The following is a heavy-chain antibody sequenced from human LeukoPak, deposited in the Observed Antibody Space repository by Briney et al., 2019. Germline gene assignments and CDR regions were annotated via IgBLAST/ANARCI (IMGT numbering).Heavy chain of an antibody. Sequence: SETLSLTCTVSGGSISSYYWSWIRQPPGKGLEWIGEINHSGSTNYNPSLKSRVTISVDTSKNQFSPKLSSVTAADTAVYYCAGLQSSSWYDWFDPWGQGTLVTVSS. CDR2: INHSGST. CDR3: AGLQSSSWYDWFDP. CDR1: GGSISSYY. V-gene: IGHV4-34*01. J-gene: IGHJ5*02. D-gene: IGHD6-13*01.